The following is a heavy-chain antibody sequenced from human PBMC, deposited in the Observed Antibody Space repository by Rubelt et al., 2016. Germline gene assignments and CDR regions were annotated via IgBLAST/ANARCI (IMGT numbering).Heavy chain of an antibody. CDR3: ARGEIVVVPAAIYYYYGMDV. Sequence: ETLSLTCAVYGGSFSGYYWSWIRQPPGKGLEWIGEINHSGSTNYNPSLKSRVTISVDTSKNQFSLKLSSVTAADTAVYYCARGEIVVVPAAIYYYYGMDVWGQGTTVTVSS. CDR1: GGSFSGYY. D-gene: IGHD2-2*01. V-gene: IGHV4-34*01. CDR2: INHSGST. J-gene: IGHJ6*02.